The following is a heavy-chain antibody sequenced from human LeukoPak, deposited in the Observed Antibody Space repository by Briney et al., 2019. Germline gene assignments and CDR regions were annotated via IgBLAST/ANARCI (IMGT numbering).Heavy chain of an antibody. J-gene: IGHJ4*02. CDR1: GFTFSTYW. V-gene: IGHV3-74*01. CDR3: TRQFSGYAFDY. D-gene: IGHD5-12*01. CDR2: ITSDGSST. Sequence: GRSLRLSCAASGFTFSTYWMHWVRQAPGKGLVWVSRITSDGSSTSYADSVKGRFTISRDNAKNTMYLHMNSLRAEDTAVYYCTRQFSGYAFDYWGQGTLVTVSS.